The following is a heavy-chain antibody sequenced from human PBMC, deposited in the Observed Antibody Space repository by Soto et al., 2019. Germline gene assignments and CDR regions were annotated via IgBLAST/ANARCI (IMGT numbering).Heavy chain of an antibody. Sequence: QVQLVETGGGVVQPGRSLRLSCVASGFTFSTHAMHWVRQAPGKGLEWVAVVWSDGNKQYYADSVMGRFTISRDNSRNTLYLQMNSLRAEDTALYFCASGPPRGWYRNIYYYYGLDAWDQGTTVTVTS. CDR2: VWSDGNKQ. J-gene: IGHJ6*02. CDR1: GFTFSTHA. V-gene: IGHV3-33*01. D-gene: IGHD6-19*01. CDR3: ASGPPRGWYRNIYYYYGLDA.